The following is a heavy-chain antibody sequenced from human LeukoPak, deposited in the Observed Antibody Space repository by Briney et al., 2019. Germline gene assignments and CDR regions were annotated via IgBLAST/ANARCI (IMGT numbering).Heavy chain of an antibody. Sequence: PSETLSLTCTVSGGSISNNYWSWIRQPPGKGLEWIGYIYSSGSTNYNPSLKSRVTISVDTSKNQFSLKLSSVTAADTAVYYCARARNYAADYWGQGTLVTVSS. CDR3: ARARNYAADY. V-gene: IGHV4-59*01. D-gene: IGHD4-11*01. CDR2: IYSSGST. CDR1: GGSISNNY. J-gene: IGHJ4*02.